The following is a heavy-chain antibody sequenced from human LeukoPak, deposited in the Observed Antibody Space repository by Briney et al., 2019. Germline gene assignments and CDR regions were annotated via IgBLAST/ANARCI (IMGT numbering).Heavy chain of an antibody. CDR1: NYTFSSLGSGNIF. D-gene: IGHD4/OR15-4a*01. CDR2: ISAYYGTT. J-gene: IGHJ4*02. Sequence: ASVKVSCKASNYTFSSLGSGNIFISFAIGLVRQAPGQAHECMGWISAYYGTTNYAQKFKGRVTMTTDTSTRTVYMELRSLRSDDTAVYYCARRAGAYSHPYDYWGQGTLVTVSS. CDR3: ARRAGAYSHPYDY. V-gene: IGHV1-18*01.